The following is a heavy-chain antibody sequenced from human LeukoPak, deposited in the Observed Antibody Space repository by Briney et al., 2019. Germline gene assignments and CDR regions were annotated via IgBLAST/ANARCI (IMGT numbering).Heavy chain of an antibody. CDR1: GFTFSSYA. CDR2: ISGSGGST. D-gene: IGHD6-13*01. Sequence: GGSLRLSCAASGFTFSSYAMSWVRQAPGKGLEWVSAISGSGGSTYYADSVKGRFTISRDNSKNTLYLQMNSLRAEDTAVYYCARGLGHAAAGPPYWYFDLWGRGTLVTVSS. CDR3: ARGLGHAAAGPPYWYFDL. J-gene: IGHJ2*01. V-gene: IGHV3-23*01.